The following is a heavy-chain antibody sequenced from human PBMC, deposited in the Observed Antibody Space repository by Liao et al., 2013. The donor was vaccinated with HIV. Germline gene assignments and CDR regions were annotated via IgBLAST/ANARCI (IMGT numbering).Heavy chain of an antibody. Sequence: QVQLQQWGAGLLKPSETLSLTCAVYGGSFSGYYWSWIRQPPGKGLEWIGEINHSGSTNYNPSLKSRVTISVDTSKNQFSLKLSSVTAADTAVYYCAREQWLVRDAFDIWGQGDNGHRLF. CDR3: AREQWLVRDAFDI. V-gene: IGHV4-34*01. D-gene: IGHD6-19*01. CDR2: INHSGST. J-gene: IGHJ3*02. CDR1: GGSFSGYY.